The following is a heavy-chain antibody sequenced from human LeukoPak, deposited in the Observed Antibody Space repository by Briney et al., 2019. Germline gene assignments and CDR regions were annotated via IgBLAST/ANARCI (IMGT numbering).Heavy chain of an antibody. D-gene: IGHD2-2*01. Sequence: SETLSLTCTISGGSISSNYWSWIRQSPGKGLEWIAYIHYSGNTNYNPSLKSRVTMSVDTSKNQFSLRLSSVTAADTAVYYCARTYCSTTSCYVGFDVWGRGTLVTVSS. CDR1: GGSISSNY. CDR2: IHYSGNT. J-gene: IGHJ2*01. V-gene: IGHV4-59*12. CDR3: ARTYCSTTSCYVGFDV.